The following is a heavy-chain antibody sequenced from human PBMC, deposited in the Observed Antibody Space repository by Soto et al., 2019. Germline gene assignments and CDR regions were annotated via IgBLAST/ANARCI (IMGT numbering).Heavy chain of an antibody. CDR3: AREKITGLFDY. Sequence: SETLSLTCAVSGGSISSNNWWSWVRQPPGKGLEWIGEINHSGSTNYNPSLKSRVTISVDTSKNQFSLKLTSVTAADTAVDYCAREKITGLFDYWGQGTLVTVSS. D-gene: IGHD2-8*02. V-gene: IGHV4-4*02. CDR1: GGSISSNNW. J-gene: IGHJ4*02. CDR2: INHSGST.